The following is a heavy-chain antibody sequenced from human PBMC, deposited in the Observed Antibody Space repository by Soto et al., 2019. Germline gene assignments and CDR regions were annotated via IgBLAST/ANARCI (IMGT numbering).Heavy chain of an antibody. CDR1: GGSISSSSYY. D-gene: IGHD1-26*01. CDR2: IYYSGST. Sequence: SETLSLTCTVSGGSISSSSYYWGWIRQPPGKGLEWIGSIYYSGSTYYNPSLKSLVTISVDTSKNQFSLKLSSVTAADTAVYYCARIKGGSYYYYYYGMDVWGQGTTVTVSS. J-gene: IGHJ6*02. V-gene: IGHV4-39*01. CDR3: ARIKGGSYYYYYYGMDV.